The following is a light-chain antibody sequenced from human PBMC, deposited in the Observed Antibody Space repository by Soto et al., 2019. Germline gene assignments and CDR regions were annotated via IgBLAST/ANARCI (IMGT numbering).Light chain of an antibody. J-gene: IGKJ1*01. V-gene: IGKV1-5*03. Sequence: DIQMTQSPSTLSASVGDRVTVTCRASQSIGSWVAWYQQKPGKAPNLLIYKASTLENGVPSRFSGTGSGTDFTLTISSLQPDDFATYYCQQYSPYSARTFGQGTKVEVK. CDR2: KAS. CDR3: QQYSPYSART. CDR1: QSIGSW.